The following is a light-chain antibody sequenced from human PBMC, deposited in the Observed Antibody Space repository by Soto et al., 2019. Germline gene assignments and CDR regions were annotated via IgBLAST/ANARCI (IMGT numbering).Light chain of an antibody. CDR3: QSYDNSLSGCV. V-gene: IGLV1-40*01. Sequence: QSVLTQPPSVSGAPGQRVTISCTGSSSKIGAGYDVHWYQQFPGTAPKLLIYGNTNRPSGVPDRFSGSKSGTSASLAITGLQAEDEADYYCQSYDNSLSGCVFGGGTKLTVL. J-gene: IGLJ2*01. CDR1: SSKIGAGYD. CDR2: GNT.